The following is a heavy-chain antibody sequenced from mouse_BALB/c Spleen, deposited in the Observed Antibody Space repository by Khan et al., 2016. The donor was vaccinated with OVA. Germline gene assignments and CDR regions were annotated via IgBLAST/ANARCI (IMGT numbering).Heavy chain of an antibody. Sequence: QMQLEESGAELVRPGSSVKISCKASGYAFSNYWMNWVKQRPGQGLVWIGQIYPGDGDTSFNGKFRGKATLTADKSSSPASMQLSSLTSEDSAAFIRARSEYDYFAYWGQGTLVTVSA. CDR2: IYPGDGDT. V-gene: IGHV1-80*01. J-gene: IGHJ3*01. D-gene: IGHD2-14*01. CDR3: ARSEYDYFAY. CDR1: GYAFSNYW.